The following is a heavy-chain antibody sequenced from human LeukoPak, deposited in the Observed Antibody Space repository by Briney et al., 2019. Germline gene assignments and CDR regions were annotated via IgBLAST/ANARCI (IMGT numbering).Heavy chain of an antibody. V-gene: IGHV5-51*01. CDR3: ARRIGNSHIAD. CDR2: IYPGDSDT. J-gene: IGHJ4*02. D-gene: IGHD4-23*01. Sequence: GESLKISCKGSGYSFTSCWIGWVRQMPGKGLEWMGIIYPGDSDTRYSPSFQAQVTISADKSITTAYLQWSSLKASDTAMYYCARRIGNSHIADWGQGTLVTVSS. CDR1: GYSFTSCW.